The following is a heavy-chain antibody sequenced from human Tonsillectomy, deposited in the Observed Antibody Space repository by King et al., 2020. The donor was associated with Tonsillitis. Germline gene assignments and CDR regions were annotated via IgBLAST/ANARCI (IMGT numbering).Heavy chain of an antibody. J-gene: IGHJ4*02. CDR2: ISYDASRE. CDR3: ARERLYSSFWGIDD. Sequence: VQLVESGGGVVQPGRSLRLSCASSGFAFRSYGMHWVRQAPGKGLEWVAVISYDASRENYADSVKGRFTISRDNSKSTLYLQMDSLRAEDTAVYYCARERLYSSFWGIDDWGQGSLVTVSS. D-gene: IGHD6-19*01. CDR1: GFAFRSYG. V-gene: IGHV3-33*05.